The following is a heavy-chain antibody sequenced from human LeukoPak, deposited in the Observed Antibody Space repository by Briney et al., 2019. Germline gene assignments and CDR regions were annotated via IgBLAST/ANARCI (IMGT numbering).Heavy chain of an antibody. Sequence: GASVKVSCKASGYTFFSFGITWVRQAPGHGLEWMGWISAYNGNTNYAQKFQGRVTITTDTSTSTAYMVLRSLRSDDTAVYYCARSIGGDLHLFFDHWGQGTRVTVSS. D-gene: IGHD1-26*01. CDR3: ARSIGGDLHLFFDH. CDR2: ISAYNGNT. V-gene: IGHV1-18*01. CDR1: GYTFFSFG. J-gene: IGHJ4*02.